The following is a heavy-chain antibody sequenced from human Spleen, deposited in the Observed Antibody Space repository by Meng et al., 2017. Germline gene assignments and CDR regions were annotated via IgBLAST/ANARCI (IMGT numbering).Heavy chain of an antibody. CDR1: GGSNSRSDYY. Sequence: QVQLQESGPGLDKHSQTLSLTCTVSGGSNSRSDYYWSWIRQPPGKGLEWIGYTSYSGNTYYNPSLKSRITISVDRSRNQFSLKLSSVTAADTAVYYCARGPHYYSWSGIDYWGQGALVTVSS. J-gene: IGHJ4*02. V-gene: IGHV4-30-4*01. CDR2: TSYSGNT. CDR3: ARGPHYYSWSGIDY. D-gene: IGHD3-3*01.